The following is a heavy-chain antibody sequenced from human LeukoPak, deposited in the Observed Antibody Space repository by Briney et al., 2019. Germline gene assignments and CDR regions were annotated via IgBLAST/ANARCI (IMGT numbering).Heavy chain of an antibody. CDR2: ISANGDVT. CDR1: GFTFSSYA. Sequence: PGGSRRLSCVASGFTFSSYAMSWVRQAPGKGLEWVSAISANGDVTYYTDSVKGQFTISRDNSKNTLYLQMNNLRAEDTAIYYCAKDLLGIWLADLPRLFFDGWGQGTLVSASS. CDR3: AKDLLGIWLADLPRLFFDG. J-gene: IGHJ4*02. V-gene: IGHV3-23*01. D-gene: IGHD1-26*01.